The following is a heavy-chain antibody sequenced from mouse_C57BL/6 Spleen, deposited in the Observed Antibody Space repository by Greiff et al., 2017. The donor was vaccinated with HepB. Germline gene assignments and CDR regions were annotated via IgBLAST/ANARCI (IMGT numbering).Heavy chain of an antibody. CDR3: ARPSIGYGWFAY. J-gene: IGHJ3*01. CDR2: IRNKANGYTT. Sequence: EVQLVESGGGLVQPGRSLSLSCAASGFTFTDYYMSWVRQPPGKALEWLGFIRNKANGYTTEYSASVKGRFTISRDNSQSILYLQMNALRAEDSATYYCARPSIGYGWFAYWGQGTLVTVSA. CDR1: GFTFTDYY. V-gene: IGHV7-3*01. D-gene: IGHD2-2*01.